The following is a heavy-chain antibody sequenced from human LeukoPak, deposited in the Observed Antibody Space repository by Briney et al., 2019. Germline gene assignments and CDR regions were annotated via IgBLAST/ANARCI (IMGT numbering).Heavy chain of an antibody. CDR2: IYYSGST. CDR1: GDSISTSSYY. CDR3: ARHKDYYYSYMDV. V-gene: IGHV4-39*01. Sequence: SETLSLTCSVSGDSISTSSYYWGWIRQPPGKGLEWIGTIYYSGSTYYNPSLTSRVTISVDTSKNQFSLKLSSVTAADAAVYYCARHKDYYYSYMDVWGKGTTVTISS. J-gene: IGHJ6*03.